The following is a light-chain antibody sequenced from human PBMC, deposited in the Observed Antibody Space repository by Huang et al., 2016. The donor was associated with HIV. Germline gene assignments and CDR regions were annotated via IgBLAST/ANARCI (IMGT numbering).Light chain of an antibody. CDR2: DAS. CDR1: QRVSSN. CDR3: QQYHNWPFT. Sequence: EIVMTQSPATLSVSPGKRATLSCRASQRVSSNLAWYQQKPGQAPRLLIYDASTKATGIPARFSGSGSGTEFTLTISSLQSEDFALYCCQQYHNWPFTFGPGTKV. V-gene: IGKV3-15*01. J-gene: IGKJ3*01.